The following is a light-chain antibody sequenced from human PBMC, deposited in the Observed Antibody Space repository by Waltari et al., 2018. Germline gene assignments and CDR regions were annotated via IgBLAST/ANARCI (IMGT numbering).Light chain of an antibody. J-gene: IGLJ1*01. CDR3: CSYAGSYTFYV. CDR1: SSGVGGYNS. V-gene: IGLV2-11*01. CDR2: DVS. Sequence: QSALTQPRPVSGSPGPSVTLSCPGTSSGVGGYNSVSLYQQPPGKAPKLMIYDVSKRPSGVPDRFSGSKSGNTASLTISGLQAEDEADYYCCSYAGSYTFYVFGTGTKVTVL.